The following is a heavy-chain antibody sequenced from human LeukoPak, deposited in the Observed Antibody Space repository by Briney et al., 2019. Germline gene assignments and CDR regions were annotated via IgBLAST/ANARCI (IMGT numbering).Heavy chain of an antibody. CDR1: GGTFSSYA. D-gene: IGHD2-21*02. CDR2: IIPIFGTA. V-gene: IGHV1-69*01. CDR3: AATPYCGGDCYSAVDY. Sequence: SSVNVSCKASGGTFSSYAISWVRQAPGQGLDWMGGIIPIFGTANYAQKFQGRVTITADESTSTAYMELSSLRSEDTAVYYCAATPYCGGDCYSAVDYWGQGTLVTVSS. J-gene: IGHJ4*02.